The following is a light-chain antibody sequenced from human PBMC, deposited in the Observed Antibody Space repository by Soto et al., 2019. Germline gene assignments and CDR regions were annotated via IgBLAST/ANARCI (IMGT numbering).Light chain of an antibody. J-gene: IGKJ1*01. CDR2: DSS. Sequence: DIVLTQSPAPLSLSPGERATLSCRASQSVSSYLAWYQQKPGQAPRLLIYDSSNRATGIPARFSGSGSGTDFTLTISSLEPEDFAVYYCQQRSNLWTFGQGTKVDIK. V-gene: IGKV3-11*01. CDR1: QSVSSY. CDR3: QQRSNLWT.